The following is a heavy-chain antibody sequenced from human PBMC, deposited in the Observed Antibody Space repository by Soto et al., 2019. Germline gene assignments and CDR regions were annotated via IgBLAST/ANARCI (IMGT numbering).Heavy chain of an antibody. Sequence: SETLSLTCTVSGGSTSSTNWWSWVRQPPGKGLEWIGEMYHSGSTNYSPSLKSRVTISLDKSKNQFSLKLTSVTAADTAVYYCAGSRDGYNYDYWGQGTPVTVSS. J-gene: IGHJ4*02. CDR2: MYHSGST. CDR1: GGSTSSTNW. D-gene: IGHD5-12*01. V-gene: IGHV4-4*02. CDR3: AGSRDGYNYDY.